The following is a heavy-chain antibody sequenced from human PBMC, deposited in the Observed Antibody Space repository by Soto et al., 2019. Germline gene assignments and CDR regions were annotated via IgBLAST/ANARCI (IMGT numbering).Heavy chain of an antibody. Sequence: GASVKVSCKASGYTFTSYGISWVRQAPGQGLEWMGWISAYNGNTSYAQKLQGRVTMTTDTSTSTAYMELRSLRSDDTAVYYCARDLGRQGFVYFDYWGQGTLVTVSS. CDR1: GYTFTSYG. CDR2: ISAYNGNT. CDR3: ARDLGRQGFVYFDY. V-gene: IGHV1-18*01. J-gene: IGHJ4*02.